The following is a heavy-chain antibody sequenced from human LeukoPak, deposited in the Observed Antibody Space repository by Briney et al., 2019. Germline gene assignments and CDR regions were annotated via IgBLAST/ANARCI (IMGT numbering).Heavy chain of an antibody. Sequence: SETLSLTCAVYGGSFSGYYWSWIRQPPGKGLEWIGEINHSGSTNYNPSLKSRVTISVDTSKNQFSLKLSSVTAADTAVYYCAGNCSSTSCDGRNWFDPWGQGTLVTVSS. CDR1: GGSFSGYY. CDR2: INHSGST. J-gene: IGHJ5*02. V-gene: IGHV4-34*01. D-gene: IGHD2-2*01. CDR3: AGNCSSTSCDGRNWFDP.